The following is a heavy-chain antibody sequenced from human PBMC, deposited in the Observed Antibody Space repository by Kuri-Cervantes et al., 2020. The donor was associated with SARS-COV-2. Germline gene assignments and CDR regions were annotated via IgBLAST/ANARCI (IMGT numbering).Heavy chain of an antibody. CDR2: IKQDGSEK. D-gene: IGHD2/OR15-2a*01. Sequence: GESLKISCAASGFTFSSYWMSWVHQAPGKGLEWVANIKQDGSEKYYVDSVKGRFTISRDNAKNSLYLQMNSLRAEDTAVYYCARDNRDSAFVFDYWGQGTLVTVSS. J-gene: IGHJ4*02. V-gene: IGHV3-7*01. CDR1: GFTFSSYW. CDR3: ARDNRDSAFVFDY.